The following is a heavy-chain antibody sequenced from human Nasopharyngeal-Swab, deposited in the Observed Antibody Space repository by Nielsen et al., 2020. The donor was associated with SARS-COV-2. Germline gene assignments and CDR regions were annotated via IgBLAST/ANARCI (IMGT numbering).Heavy chain of an antibody. J-gene: IGHJ6*02. CDR2: ISGSGGST. D-gene: IGHD3-10*01. V-gene: IGHV3-23*01. CDR3: AKDPGGPYYYYGMDV. CDR1: GFTFSSYA. Sequence: GESLKISCAASGFTFSSYAMSWVRQAPGKGLEWVSAISGSGGSTYYADSVKGRFTISRDNSKNTLYLQMNSLRAEDTAVYYCAKDPGGPYYYYGMDVWGQGTTVTV.